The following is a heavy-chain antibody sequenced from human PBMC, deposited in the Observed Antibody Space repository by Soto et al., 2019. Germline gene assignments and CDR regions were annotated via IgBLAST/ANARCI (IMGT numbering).Heavy chain of an antibody. CDR1: GYTFTSYD. Sequence: RASVKVSCTASGYTFTSYDINWVRQATGQGLEWMGWMNPNSGNTGYAQKFQGRVTMTRNTSISTAYMELSSLRSEDTAVYYCARNQRGLYCSSTSCTTPYYYYYMDVWGKGTTVTVSS. J-gene: IGHJ6*03. CDR3: ARNQRGLYCSSTSCTTPYYYYYMDV. D-gene: IGHD2-2*01. CDR2: MNPNSGNT. V-gene: IGHV1-8*01.